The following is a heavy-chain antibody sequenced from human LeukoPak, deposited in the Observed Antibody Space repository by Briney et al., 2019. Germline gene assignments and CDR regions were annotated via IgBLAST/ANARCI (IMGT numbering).Heavy chain of an antibody. CDR3: ARDLDSGSFPDAFDI. J-gene: IGHJ3*02. CDR2: ISSSSSTI. Sequence: GGSLRLSCAASGFTFSNAWMSWVRQAPGKGLEWVSYISSSSSTIYYADSVKGRFTISRDNAKNSLYLQMNSLRAEDTAVYYCARDLDSGSFPDAFDIWGQGTMVTVSS. V-gene: IGHV3-48*04. D-gene: IGHD1-26*01. CDR1: GFTFSNAW.